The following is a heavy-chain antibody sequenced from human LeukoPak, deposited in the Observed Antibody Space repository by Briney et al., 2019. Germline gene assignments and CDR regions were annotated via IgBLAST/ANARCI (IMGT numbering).Heavy chain of an antibody. Sequence: PSETLSLTRTVSGGSISSYYWSWIRQPAGKGLEWIGRIYTSGSTNYNPSLKSRVTMSVDTSKNQFSLKLSSVTAADTAVYYCARAYDSSGYSRSDAFDIWGQGTMVTVSS. CDR3: ARAYDSSGYSRSDAFDI. D-gene: IGHD3-22*01. CDR1: GGSISSYY. V-gene: IGHV4-4*07. CDR2: IYTSGST. J-gene: IGHJ3*02.